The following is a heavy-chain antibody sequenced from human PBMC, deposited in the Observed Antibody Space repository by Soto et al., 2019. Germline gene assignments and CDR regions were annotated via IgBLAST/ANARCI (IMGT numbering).Heavy chain of an antibody. J-gene: IGHJ3*02. Sequence: GASVKVSCKASGYTFTSYDINWVRQATGQGLEWMGWVNPNSGNTGYAQKFQGRVTMTRNTSISTAYMELSSLRSEDTAVYYCARGLFMSVTTTDHDAFDIWGQGTMVTVSS. CDR2: VNPNSGNT. CDR1: GYTFTSYD. CDR3: ARGLFMSVTTTDHDAFDI. V-gene: IGHV1-8*01. D-gene: IGHD4-17*01.